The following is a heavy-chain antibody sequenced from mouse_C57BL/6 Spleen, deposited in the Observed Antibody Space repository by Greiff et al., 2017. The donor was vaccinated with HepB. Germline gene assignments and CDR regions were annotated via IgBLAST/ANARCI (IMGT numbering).Heavy chain of an antibody. V-gene: IGHV5-16*01. CDR3: ARYLGRMDY. J-gene: IGHJ4*01. CDR1: GFTFSDYY. D-gene: IGHD4-1*01. CDR2: INYDGSST. Sequence: EVKVVESEGGLVQPGSSMKLSCTASGFTFSDYYMAWVRQVPEKGLEWVANINYDGSSTYYLDSLKSRFIISRDHSKNILYLQMSSLKSEDTATYYCARYLGRMDYWGQGTSVTVSS.